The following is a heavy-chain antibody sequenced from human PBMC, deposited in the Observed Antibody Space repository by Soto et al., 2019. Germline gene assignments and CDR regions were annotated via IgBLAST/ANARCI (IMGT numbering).Heavy chain of an antibody. D-gene: IGHD5-18*01. CDR3: ARDMTQLWSIYYYGMDV. J-gene: IGHJ6*02. V-gene: IGHV1-2*02. CDR1: GYTFTGYY. CDR2: INPNSGGT. Sequence: GASVKVSCKASGYTFTGYYMHWVRPAPGQGLEWMGWINPNSGGTNYAQKFQGRVTMTRDTSISTAYMELSRLRTDDTAVYYCARDMTQLWSIYYYGMDVWGQGTTVTVSS.